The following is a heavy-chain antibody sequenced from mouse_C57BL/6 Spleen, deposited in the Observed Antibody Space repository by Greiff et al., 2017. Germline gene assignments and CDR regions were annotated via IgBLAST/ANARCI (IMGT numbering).Heavy chain of an antibody. CDR2: IYPGSGST. CDR1: GYTFTNYW. D-gene: IGHD2-1*01. Sequence: QVQLQQPGAELVKPGASVTMSCKSSGYTFTNYWITWVKQRPGQGLEWIGDIYPGSGSTNYNEKFKSKATLTADTSSSTAYMQLSSLTSEDSAVYYCARRNYYGHYYAMDDWGQGTSVTVSS. CDR3: ARRNYYGHYYAMDD. J-gene: IGHJ4*01. V-gene: IGHV1-55*01.